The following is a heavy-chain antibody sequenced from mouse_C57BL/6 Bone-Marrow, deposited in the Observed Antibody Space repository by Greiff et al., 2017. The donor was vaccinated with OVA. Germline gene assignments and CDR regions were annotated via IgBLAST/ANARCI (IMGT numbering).Heavy chain of an antibody. CDR3: ARSTGTAWFAY. V-gene: IGHV14-3*01. CDR2: IVPANGNT. D-gene: IGHD4-1*02. J-gene: IGHJ3*01. CDR1: GFTIKNTY. Sequence: VQLQQSVAELVRPGASVKLSCTASGFTIKNTYMHWVKQRPEQGLEWIGRIVPANGNTKYAPKFQGKATITADTSSNTAYLQLSSLTSEDAAIYYCARSTGTAWFAYWGQGTLVTVSA.